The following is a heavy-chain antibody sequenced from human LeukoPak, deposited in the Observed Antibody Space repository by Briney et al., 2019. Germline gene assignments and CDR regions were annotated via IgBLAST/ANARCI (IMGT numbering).Heavy chain of an antibody. CDR1: GGSISSSSYY. CDR3: ARETSQKGAHYMDV. J-gene: IGHJ6*03. Sequence: SETLSLTCTVSGGSISSSSYYWGWIRQPPGKGLEWIGSIDYSGNTYYNPSLKSRVTISVDTSKNQFSLKLSSVTAADTAVYYCARETSQKGAHYMDVWGKGTTVTISS. CDR2: IDYSGNT. D-gene: IGHD3-16*01. V-gene: IGHV4-39*07.